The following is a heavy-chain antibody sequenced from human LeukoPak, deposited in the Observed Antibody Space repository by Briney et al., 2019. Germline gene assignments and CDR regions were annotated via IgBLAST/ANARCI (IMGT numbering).Heavy chain of an antibody. CDR2: ISAYNGNT. CDR3: ARGPLGGYFPSYFDY. CDR1: GYTFTSYG. J-gene: IGHJ4*02. V-gene: IGHV1-18*01. D-gene: IGHD3-22*01. Sequence: ASVKVSCKASGYTFTSYGISWVRQAPGQGLEWMGWISAYNGNTNYAQKLQGRVTMTTDTSTSTAYMELSSLRSEDTAVYYCARGPLGGYFPSYFDYWGQGTLVTVSS.